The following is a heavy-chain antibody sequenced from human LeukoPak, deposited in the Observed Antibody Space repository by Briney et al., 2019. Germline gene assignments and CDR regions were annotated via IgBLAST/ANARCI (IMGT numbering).Heavy chain of an antibody. J-gene: IGHJ6*02. CDR2: ISAYNGNT. V-gene: IGHV1-18*01. CDR1: GYTFTSYG. D-gene: IGHD6-13*01. Sequence: ASVKVSCKASGYTFTSYGISWVRQAPGQGLEWMGWISAYNGNTNYAQKLQGRVTMTTDTSTSTAYMELRSLRSDDTAVYYCARARGRSSSWYLGYYYYYYGMDVWGQGTTVTVS. CDR3: ARARGRSSSWYLGYYYYYYGMDV.